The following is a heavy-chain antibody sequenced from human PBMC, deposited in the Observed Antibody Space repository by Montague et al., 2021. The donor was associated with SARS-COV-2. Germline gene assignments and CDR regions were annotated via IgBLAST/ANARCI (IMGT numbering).Heavy chain of an antibody. V-gene: IGHV4-59*08. CDR1: GGSISSSY. CDR2: IYHYGSA. Sequence: SETLSLTCSVSGGSISSSYWSWIRQPPGKGLEWIGYIYHYGSANYNPSLKSRVTISVDTSNNQFSLKLSSVTAVDTAVYYCARHANWGCYYFDYWGQGTLVTVSS. D-gene: IGHD7-27*01. J-gene: IGHJ4*02. CDR3: ARHANWGCYYFDY.